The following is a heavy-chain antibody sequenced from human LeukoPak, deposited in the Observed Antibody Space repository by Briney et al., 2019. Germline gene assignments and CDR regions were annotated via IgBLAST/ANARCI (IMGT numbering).Heavy chain of an antibody. Sequence: GESLKIPCKGSGYSFTSYWIGWVRQMPGKGLEWMGIIYPGDSDTRYSPSFQGQVTISADKSISTAYLQWSSLKASDTAMYYCARHQWLVWDAFDIWGQGTMVTVSS. J-gene: IGHJ3*02. D-gene: IGHD6-19*01. CDR2: IYPGDSDT. CDR3: ARHQWLVWDAFDI. V-gene: IGHV5-51*01. CDR1: GYSFTSYW.